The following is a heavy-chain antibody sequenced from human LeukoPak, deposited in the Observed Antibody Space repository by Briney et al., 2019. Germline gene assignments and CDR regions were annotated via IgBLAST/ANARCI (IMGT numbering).Heavy chain of an antibody. CDR1: GFTFSSYW. CDR3: ARSAGDFWSGYFRGLWFDY. J-gene: IGHJ4*02. D-gene: IGHD3-3*01. CDR2: IKQDGSEK. V-gene: IGHV3-7*01. Sequence: PGGSLRLSCAASGFTFSSYWMSWVRQAPGKGLEWVANIKQDGSEKYYVDSVKGRFTISRDNAKNSLYLQMNSLRVEDTAVYYCARSAGDFWSGYFRGLWFDYWGQGTLVTVSS.